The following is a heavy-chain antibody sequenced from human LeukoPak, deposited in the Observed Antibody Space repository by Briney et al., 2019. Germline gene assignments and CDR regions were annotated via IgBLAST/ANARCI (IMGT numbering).Heavy chain of an antibody. J-gene: IGHJ4*02. CDR2: IYYSGTT. CDR1: NGSISSSTYY. CDR3: ARTDGYNLLDY. V-gene: IGHV4-39*01. Sequence: PSETLSLTCTVSNGSISSSTYYGGWIRQPPGKGLEWIGSIYYSGTTYYNPSLKSRVTISVDTSKNQFSLRLSSVTAADTAVYYCARTDGYNLLDYWGQGILVTVSP. D-gene: IGHD5-24*01.